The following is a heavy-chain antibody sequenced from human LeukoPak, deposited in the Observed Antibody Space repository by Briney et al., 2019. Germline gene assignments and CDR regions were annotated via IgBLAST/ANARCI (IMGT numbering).Heavy chain of an antibody. D-gene: IGHD4-17*01. Sequence: GGSLRLSCAASGFTFSSYCMNWVRQAPGKGLEWVSSISSSSSYIYYADSVKGRFTISRDNAKNSLYLQMNSLRAEDTAVYYCASSGDYVTFDIWGQGTMVTVSS. CDR3: ASSGDYVTFDI. CDR1: GFTFSSYC. V-gene: IGHV3-21*01. J-gene: IGHJ3*02. CDR2: ISSSSSYI.